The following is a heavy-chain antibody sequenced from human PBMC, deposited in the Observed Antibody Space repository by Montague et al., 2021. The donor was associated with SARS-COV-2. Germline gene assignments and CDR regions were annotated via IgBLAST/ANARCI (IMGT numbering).Heavy chain of an antibody. D-gene: IGHD3-10*01. Sequence: SETLSLTCTVSGGSISSSNYYWGWIRQPPGKGLEWIGNIYYSGSTYYNPSLKSRVTISIDTSKNQFSLKLSSVTAADTAVYYCARDDTVLKGVTKGMDVWGQGTTVTVSS. V-gene: IGHV4-39*07. CDR2: IYYSGST. J-gene: IGHJ6*02. CDR3: ARDDTVLKGVTKGMDV. CDR1: GGSISSSNYY.